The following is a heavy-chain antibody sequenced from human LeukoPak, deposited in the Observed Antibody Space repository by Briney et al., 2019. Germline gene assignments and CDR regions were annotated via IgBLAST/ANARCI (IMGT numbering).Heavy chain of an antibody. CDR2: IYYSGST. D-gene: IGHD5-18*01. CDR1: GFSISSYY. CDR3: ARTTEGGYTYGYFYYYYMDV. J-gene: IGHJ6*03. Sequence: PSETLSLTCTVSGFSISSYYWSWIRQPPGKGLEWIGYIYYSGSTNYNPSLKSRGIISLDTSKNQFSRKLTSVTAADTAVYYCARTTEGGYTYGYFYYYYMDVWGKGTTVTISS. V-gene: IGHV4-59*01.